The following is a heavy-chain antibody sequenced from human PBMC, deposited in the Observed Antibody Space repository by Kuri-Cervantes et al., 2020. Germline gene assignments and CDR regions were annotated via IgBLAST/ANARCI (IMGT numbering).Heavy chain of an antibody. Sequence: GGSLRLSCAASGFTFSNAWMSWVRQAPGKGLEWVGRIKSKTDGGTTDYAAPVKGRFTISRDDSKTTLYLQMNSLKTEDTAVYYCTTITTVTTGRWNYFDYWGQGTLVTVSS. CDR1: GFTFSNAW. CDR3: TTITTVTTGRWNYFDY. V-gene: IGHV3-15*01. J-gene: IGHJ4*02. CDR2: IKSKTDGGTT. D-gene: IGHD4-11*01.